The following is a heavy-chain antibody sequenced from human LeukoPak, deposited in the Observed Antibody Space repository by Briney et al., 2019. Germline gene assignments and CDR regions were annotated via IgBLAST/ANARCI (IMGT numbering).Heavy chain of an antibody. J-gene: IGHJ1*01. CDR2: IYYSGST. CDR3: ARGRVYRSSGYYPHNAEYFQH. Sequence: SETLSLTCTVSGGSISSSSYYWGWIRQPPGKGLEWIGSIYYSGSTYYNPSLKSRVTISVDTSKNQFSLKLSSVTAADTAVYYCARGRVYRSSGYYPHNAEYFQHWGQGTLVTVS. D-gene: IGHD3-22*01. CDR1: GGSISSSSYY. V-gene: IGHV4-39*07.